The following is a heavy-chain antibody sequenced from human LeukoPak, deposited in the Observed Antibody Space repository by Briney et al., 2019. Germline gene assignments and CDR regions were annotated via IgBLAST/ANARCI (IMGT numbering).Heavy chain of an antibody. CDR2: IYYSGST. CDR3: ARRQLGVTDFGVINIPSYFDY. V-gene: IGHV4-59*12. Sequence: SETLSLTCTVSGGSISSYYWSWIRQPPGKGLEWIGYIYYSGSTNYNPSLKSRVTISVDTSKNQFSLKLSSVTAADPAVYYCARRQLGVTDFGVINIPSYFDYWGQGTRVTVSS. J-gene: IGHJ4*02. CDR1: GGSISSYY. D-gene: IGHD3-3*01.